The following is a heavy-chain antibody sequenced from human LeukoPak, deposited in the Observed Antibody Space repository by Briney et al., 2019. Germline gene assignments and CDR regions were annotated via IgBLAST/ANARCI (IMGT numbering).Heavy chain of an antibody. J-gene: IGHJ4*02. CDR3: TTDPVGIYDSDY. D-gene: IGHD3-10*01. CDR1: GFTFISAW. Sequence: PGGSLRLSCAASGFTFISAWMTWVRQAPGKGLEWVGRIKSKARGGTTDYATPVKGRFTISRDDLKNTLYLQMSALKTEDTAVYFCTTDPVGIYDSDYWGQGTLATVSS. CDR2: IKSKARGGTT. V-gene: IGHV3-15*01.